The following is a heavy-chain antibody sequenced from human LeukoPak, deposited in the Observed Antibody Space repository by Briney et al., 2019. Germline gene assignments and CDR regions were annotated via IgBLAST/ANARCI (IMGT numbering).Heavy chain of an antibody. Sequence: PGGSLRLSCAASGFTFSNFAMHWVRQAPGKGLEWVAVISYDENHKYYADSVKGRFTISRDNSKNTLYLQINSLRPEDTSVFYCAKDVGHDPYYYYMDVWGKGTTVTISS. V-gene: IGHV3-30*04. CDR1: GFTFSNFA. D-gene: IGHD1-1*01. CDR2: ISYDENHK. CDR3: AKDVGHDPYYYYMDV. J-gene: IGHJ6*03.